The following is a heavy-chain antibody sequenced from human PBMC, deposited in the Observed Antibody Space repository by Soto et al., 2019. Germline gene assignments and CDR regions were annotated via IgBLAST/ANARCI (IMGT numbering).Heavy chain of an antibody. V-gene: IGHV6-1*01. Sequence: SQALSLTCSSSGDRVSINSAAWNWIRQSPSRGLEWLGRTYYRSKWYNDYAVSVKSRITINPDTSKNQFSLQLNSVTPEDTAVYYCARGSAAAGERYYYYYYGMDVWGQGTTVTVSS. CDR1: GDRVSINSAA. CDR3: ARGSAAAGERYYYYYYGMDV. CDR2: TYYRSKWYN. D-gene: IGHD6-13*01. J-gene: IGHJ6*02.